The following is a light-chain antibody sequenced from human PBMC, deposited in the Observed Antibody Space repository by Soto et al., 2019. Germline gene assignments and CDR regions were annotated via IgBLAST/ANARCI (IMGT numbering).Light chain of an antibody. V-gene: IGKV1-27*01. J-gene: IGKJ3*01. CDR3: QKYNSAPRT. Sequence: DIQMTQSPSSLSASIGDRVTITCRASQDISNYLAWYQQRPGQIPELLIYAASTLQSGVPSRFSGSGSGTDFTLTTRSLQTEDVATYYCQKYNSAPRTFGPGTKVDLK. CDR2: AAS. CDR1: QDISNY.